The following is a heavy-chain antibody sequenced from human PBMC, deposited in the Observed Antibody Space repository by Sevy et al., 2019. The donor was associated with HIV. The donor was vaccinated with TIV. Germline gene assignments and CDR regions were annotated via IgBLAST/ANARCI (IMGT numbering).Heavy chain of an antibody. V-gene: IGHV3-23*01. CDR3: AKTIKSGGCVVPAANYYYYGLDV. J-gene: IGHJ6*02. D-gene: IGHD2-2*01. CDR1: GFTFSGYA. Sequence: GGSLRLSCAASGFTFSGYAMNWVRQAPGKGLEWVSAINGKGRSTHYADSVEGRFTISRDNSKNTLYLQMNSLRAEDTAVYYCAKTIKSGGCVVPAANYYYYGLDVWGQGTTVTVSS. CDR2: INGKGRST.